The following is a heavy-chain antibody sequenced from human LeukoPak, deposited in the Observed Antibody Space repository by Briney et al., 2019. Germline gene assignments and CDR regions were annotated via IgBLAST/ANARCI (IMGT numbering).Heavy chain of an antibody. CDR2: IYTSGST. CDR1: GGSISSSSYY. J-gene: IGHJ4*02. V-gene: IGHV4-39*07. CDR3: ARATYDSSGVGY. D-gene: IGHD3-22*01. Sequence: PSETLSLTCTVSGGSISSSSYYWGWIRQPPGKGLEWIGRIYTSGSTNYNPSLKSRVTMSVDTSKNQFSLKLSSVTAADTAVYYCARATYDSSGVGYWGQGILVTVSS.